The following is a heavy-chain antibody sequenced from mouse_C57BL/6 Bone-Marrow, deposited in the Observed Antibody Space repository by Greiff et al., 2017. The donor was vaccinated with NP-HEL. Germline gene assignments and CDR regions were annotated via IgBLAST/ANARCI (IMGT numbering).Heavy chain of an antibody. Sequence: VQLQQSVAELVRPGASVKLSCTASGFNFKNTYMHWVKQRPEQGLEWIGRIDPANGNTKYAPKFQGKATITAYTSSNTAYLQLSSLTSEDTAIYYCAPYKGFAYWGQGTLVTVSA. CDR2: IDPANGNT. D-gene: IGHD1-3*01. CDR1: GFNFKNTY. V-gene: IGHV14-3*01. CDR3: APYKGFAY. J-gene: IGHJ3*01.